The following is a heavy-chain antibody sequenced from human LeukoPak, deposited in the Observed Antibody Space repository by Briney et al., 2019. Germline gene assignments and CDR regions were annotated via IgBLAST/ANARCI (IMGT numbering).Heavy chain of an antibody. J-gene: IGHJ4*02. D-gene: IGHD1-14*01. CDR1: GGSFSDHY. CDR3: ASVPLRDGHLPNHFDY. V-gene: IGHV4-34*01. Sequence: SETLSLXCAVYGGSFSDHYWSWIRQSPGEVLEWIGEITHSGSTSYNPSLNGRLTISKDASKNQFSLKLSFVTAADTAVYYCASVPLRDGHLPNHFDYWGQGTLVTVSS. CDR2: ITHSGST.